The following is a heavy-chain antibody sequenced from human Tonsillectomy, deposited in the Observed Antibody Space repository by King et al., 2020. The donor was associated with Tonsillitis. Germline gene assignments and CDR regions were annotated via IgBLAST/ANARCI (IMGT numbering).Heavy chain of an antibody. CDR2: IIPIFRTT. D-gene: IGHD6-19*01. Sequence: QMQLVQSGAEVKKPGSSVKVSCKTSGGTFSSYAISWVRQAPGQGLEWMGGIIPIFRTTNYAQKFQGRVTLTADDSTSTAYMELSSLTSEDTAMYYCARDEVAVAGTEQWGQGTLVTVSS. J-gene: IGHJ4*02. V-gene: IGHV1-69*01. CDR3: ARDEVAVAGTEQ. CDR1: GGTFSSYA.